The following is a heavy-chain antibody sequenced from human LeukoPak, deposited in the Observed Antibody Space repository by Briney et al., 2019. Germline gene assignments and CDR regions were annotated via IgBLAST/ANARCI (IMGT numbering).Heavy chain of an antibody. CDR3: ARCGSGSYYYYYYMDV. CDR2: IYSSEST. D-gene: IGHD3-10*01. J-gene: IGHJ6*03. CDR1: GGSISDYY. Sequence: SETLSLTCTVSGGSISDYYWSWIRQPPGKELEWIGHIYSSESTNYIPSLKSRVTISADASTNQVSLTLSSVTAADTAVYYCARCGSGSYYYYYYMDVWGKGTTVTVSS. V-gene: IGHV4-59*01.